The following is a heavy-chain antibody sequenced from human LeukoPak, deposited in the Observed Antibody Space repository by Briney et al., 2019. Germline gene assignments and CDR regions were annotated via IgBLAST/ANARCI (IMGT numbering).Heavy chain of an antibody. J-gene: IGHJ4*02. CDR1: GFTFSTYA. CDR2: ISSGSSTFYA. V-gene: IGHV3-23*01. D-gene: IGHD5-24*01. CDR3: AKGGRGYNPDF. Sequence: GGSLRLSCAASGFTFSTYAMSWVRQAPGKGLEWVSSISSGSSTFYAGYADSVKGPFSISSDNSKNTLSLQMSSLRAEDTAVYYCAKGGRGYNPDFWGQGTLVPVS.